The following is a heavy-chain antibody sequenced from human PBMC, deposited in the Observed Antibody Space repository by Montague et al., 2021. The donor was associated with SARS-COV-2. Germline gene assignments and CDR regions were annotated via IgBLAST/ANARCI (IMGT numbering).Heavy chain of an antibody. CDR3: ARHRRFGVPVAGGAYFDH. CDR2: IYHTGST. J-gene: IGHJ4*02. D-gene: IGHD6-19*01. V-gene: IGHV4-59*08. Sequence: SETLSLTCTVSGDSISGYYWTWIRQAPEKGLEWIGYIYHTGSTNYNPSFKGRVIISVDTSTNQLSLRLTSVSAADSAKYFCARHRRFGVPVAGGAYFDHRGQGTQVTVSS. CDR1: GDSISGYY.